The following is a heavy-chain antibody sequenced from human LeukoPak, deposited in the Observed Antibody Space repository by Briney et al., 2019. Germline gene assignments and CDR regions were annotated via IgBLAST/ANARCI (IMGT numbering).Heavy chain of an antibody. CDR1: GGTFSSYA. CDR3: ASSTYYYDSSGYSFDY. D-gene: IGHD3-22*01. V-gene: IGHV1-69*04. J-gene: IGHJ4*02. CDR2: IIPILGIA. Sequence: SVKVSCKASGGTFSSYAISWVRQAPGQGLEWMGRIIPILGIANYAQKFQGRVTITADKSTSTAYMELSSLRSEDTAVYYCASSTYYYDSSGYSFDYWGQGTLVTVSS.